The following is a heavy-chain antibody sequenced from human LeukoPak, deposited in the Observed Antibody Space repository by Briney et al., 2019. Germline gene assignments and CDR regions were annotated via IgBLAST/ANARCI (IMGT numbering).Heavy chain of an antibody. CDR2: IRSKAYGGTT. V-gene: IGHV3-49*04. D-gene: IGHD3-16*02. Sequence: GGSLRLSCTASGFTFGDYAMSRVRQAPGKGLEWVGFIRSKAYGGTTEYAASVKGRFTISRDDSKSIAYLQMNSLKTEDTAVYYCTRGITFGGVIVYYFDYWGQGTLVTVSS. CDR1: GFTFGDYA. J-gene: IGHJ4*02. CDR3: TRGITFGGVIVYYFDY.